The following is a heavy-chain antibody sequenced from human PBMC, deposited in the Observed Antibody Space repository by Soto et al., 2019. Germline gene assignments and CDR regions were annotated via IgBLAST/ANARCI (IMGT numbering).Heavy chain of an antibody. J-gene: IGHJ6*02. CDR1: GFTFSSYS. D-gene: IGHD4-17*01. CDR3: ARGPDYGDYGYYYYGMDV. Sequence: PGGSLRLSCAASGFTFSSYSMNWVRQAPGKGLEWVSSISSSSSYIYYADSVKGRFTISRDNAKNSLYLQMNSLRAEDTAVYYCARGPDYGDYGYYYYGMDVWGQGTTVTVSS. V-gene: IGHV3-21*01. CDR2: ISSSSSYI.